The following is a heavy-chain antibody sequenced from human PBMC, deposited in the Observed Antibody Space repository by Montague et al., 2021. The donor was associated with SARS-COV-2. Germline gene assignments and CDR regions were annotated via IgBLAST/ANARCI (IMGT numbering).Heavy chain of an antibody. V-gene: IGHV4-39*01. D-gene: IGHD2-15*01. Sequence: SETLSLTCTVSRGSISGRSNYWGWVRQTPGKGLEWIGSFYYTGNTYYNPSLKSRVTISADTSKNQFSLSLGSVTAVDTSVYFCVRHGGSSWLVSWGQGTLVIVSS. CDR2: FYYTGNT. CDR1: RGSISGRSNY. CDR3: VRHGGSSWLVS. J-gene: IGHJ5*01.